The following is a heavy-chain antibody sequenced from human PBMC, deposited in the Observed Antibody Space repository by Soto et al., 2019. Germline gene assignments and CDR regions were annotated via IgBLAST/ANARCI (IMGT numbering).Heavy chain of an antibody. CDR2: ISYRGNT. V-gene: IGHV4-59*01. CDR3: ARMERSKEGLSVYYFDF. D-gene: IGHD1-26*01. J-gene: IGHJ4*02. Sequence: SETLSLTCTVSSGSISGYFWSWIRQPPGEEPEWIGYISYRGNTNYNPSLQSRVSISLVTSKNQISLKLDAVTASDTAVYYCARMERSKEGLSVYYFDFWGQGTLVTVSS. CDR1: SGSISGYF.